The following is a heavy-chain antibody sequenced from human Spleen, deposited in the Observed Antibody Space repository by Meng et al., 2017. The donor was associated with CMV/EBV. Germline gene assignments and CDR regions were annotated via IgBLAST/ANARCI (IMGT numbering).Heavy chain of an antibody. D-gene: IGHD1-14*01. CDR3: ASEEVELGTS. Sequence: SVKVSCKTSGGTFNTYTINWVRQAPGQGLEWMGRTIPIFGTTNYAPKFQGRATLTTDQSTGTLFMELNSLTFQDTAVYYCASEEVELGTSWGQGTLVTVSS. J-gene: IGHJ5*02. V-gene: IGHV1-69*05. CDR1: GGTFNTYT. CDR2: TIPIFGTT.